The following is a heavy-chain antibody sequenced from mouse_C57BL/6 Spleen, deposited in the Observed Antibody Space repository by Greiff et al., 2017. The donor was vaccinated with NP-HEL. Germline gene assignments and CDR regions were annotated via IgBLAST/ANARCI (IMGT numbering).Heavy chain of an antibody. Sequence: DVKLVESGGGLVKPGGSLKLSCAASGFTFSSYAMSWVRQTPEKRLEWVATISDGGSYTYYPDNVKGRFTISRDNAKNNLYLQMSHLKSEDTAMYYCARDGLLTGWAAWFAYWGQGTLVTVSA. V-gene: IGHV5-4*01. D-gene: IGHD1-1*01. J-gene: IGHJ3*01. CDR3: ARDGLLTGWAAWFAY. CDR1: GFTFSSYA. CDR2: ISDGGSYT.